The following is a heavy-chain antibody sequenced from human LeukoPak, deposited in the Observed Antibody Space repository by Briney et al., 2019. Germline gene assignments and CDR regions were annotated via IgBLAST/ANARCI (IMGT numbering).Heavy chain of an antibody. CDR2: IGGSGANT. CDR1: GFTFSNYG. Sequence: GGSLRLSCAASGFTFSNYGMSWVRQAPGKGLEWVSVIGGSGANTYYADSVKGRFTISRDNSKNTLYLQVNSLRAEDTAVYYCAKAKSYYSNYDYWGQGTLVTVYS. D-gene: IGHD4-11*01. CDR3: AKAKSYYSNYDY. J-gene: IGHJ4*02. V-gene: IGHV3-23*01.